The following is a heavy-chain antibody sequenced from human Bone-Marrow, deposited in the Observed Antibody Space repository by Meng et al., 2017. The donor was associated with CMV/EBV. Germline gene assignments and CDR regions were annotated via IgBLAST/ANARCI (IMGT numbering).Heavy chain of an antibody. CDR3: ARAEVLRFLEWFFPPPDY. D-gene: IGHD3-3*01. J-gene: IGHJ4*02. CDR1: GYTFTDYF. Sequence: ASVKVSCKASGYTFTDYFVHWVRQAPGQGLEWMGWINPDSGGTNYAQKFQGRVTMTRDTSINTAYMEVRRLISDDTAVYHCARAEVLRFLEWFFPPPDYWGQGTLVTVSS. CDR2: INPDSGGT. V-gene: IGHV1-2*02.